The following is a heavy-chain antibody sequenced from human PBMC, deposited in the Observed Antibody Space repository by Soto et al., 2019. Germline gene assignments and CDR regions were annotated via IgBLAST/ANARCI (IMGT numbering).Heavy chain of an antibody. V-gene: IGHV4-39*01. J-gene: IGHJ4*02. CDR3: ARRTEGGYNFGGNFDY. Sequence: QLQLQESGPGLVNPSETLSLTFTVSGGSISTGSYYWGGVRQPPGKGLEWIGSIYYSGNTYYHPSLKCRVTLSGDTSNNQFSLKLSSVTATDTAVYYCARRTEGGYNFGGNFDYWGQGTLVTDSS. CDR1: GGSISTGSYY. CDR2: IYYSGNT. D-gene: IGHD5-12*01.